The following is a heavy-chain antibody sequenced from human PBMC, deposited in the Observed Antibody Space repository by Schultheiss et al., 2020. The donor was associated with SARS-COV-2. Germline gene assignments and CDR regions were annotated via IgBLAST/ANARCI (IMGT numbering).Heavy chain of an antibody. Sequence: GGSLRLSCAASGFTFSSYAMHWVRQAPGKGLEWVSYISSSGSYIYYADSVKGRFTISRDNAKNSLYLQMNSLRAEDTAVYYCARDYCGGDCYSDYWGQGTLVTVSS. CDR3: ARDYCGGDCYSDY. CDR1: GFTFSSYA. J-gene: IGHJ4*02. V-gene: IGHV3-21*05. D-gene: IGHD2-21*01. CDR2: ISSSGSYI.